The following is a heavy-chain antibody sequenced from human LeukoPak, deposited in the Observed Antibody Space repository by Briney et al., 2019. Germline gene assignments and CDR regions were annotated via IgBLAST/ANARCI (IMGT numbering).Heavy chain of an antibody. CDR1: GFAFGSYC. D-gene: IGHD4-17*01. Sequence: GGSLGLSCVVSGFAFGSYCIHWVRQAPGKGLEWVAVISHHGRDTYYADSVKGRFTVSRDNSKNTLYLDMKSLRVEDTAVYYCGVRPSLDFVDYQRLHHWGQGTLVTVYS. V-gene: IGHV3-30*03. J-gene: IGHJ4*02. CDR3: GVRPSLDFVDYQRLHH. CDR2: ISHHGRDT.